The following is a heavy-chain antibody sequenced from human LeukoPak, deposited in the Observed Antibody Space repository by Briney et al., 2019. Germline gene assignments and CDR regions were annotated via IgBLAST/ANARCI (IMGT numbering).Heavy chain of an antibody. CDR1: GFIFDTHT. V-gene: IGHV3-23*01. Sequence: GGSLRLSCTASGFIFDTHTLTWVRQAPGKGLEWVASISGSGDSTNYGDSVKGRFTISRDNFKRTVHLEMSNLRADDTAMYYCVRRAPVRVMDFWALGTTVIVSS. CDR3: VRRAPVRVMDF. J-gene: IGHJ6*02. CDR2: ISGSGDST.